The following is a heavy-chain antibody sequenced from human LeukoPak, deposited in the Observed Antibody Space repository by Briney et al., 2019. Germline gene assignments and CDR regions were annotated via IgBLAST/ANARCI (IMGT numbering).Heavy chain of an antibody. CDR3: ARDGIDYYDKFAFDI. J-gene: IGHJ3*02. Sequence: SETLSLTCTVSGYSISSGYYWGWIRQPPGKGLEWIGSIYHSGSTYYNPSLKSRVTISVDTSKNQYSLKLSSVTAADTAVYYCARDGIDYYDKFAFDIWGQGTMVTVSS. CDR1: GYSISSGYY. V-gene: IGHV4-38-2*02. CDR2: IYHSGST. D-gene: IGHD3-22*01.